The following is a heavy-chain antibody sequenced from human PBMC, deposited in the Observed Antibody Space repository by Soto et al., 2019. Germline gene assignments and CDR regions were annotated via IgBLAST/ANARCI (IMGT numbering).Heavy chain of an antibody. CDR2: ISAYNGNT. CDR1: GYTFTSYG. J-gene: IGHJ6*02. CDR3: ARAKKDKDMEYYYYYGMDV. Sequence: ASVKVSCKASGYTFTSYGISWVRQAPGQGLEWMGWISAYNGNTNYAQKLQGRVTMTTDTSTSTAYMELRSLRSDDTAVYYCARAKKDKDMEYYYYYGMDVWGQGTTVTVSS. D-gene: IGHD2-15*01. V-gene: IGHV1-18*04.